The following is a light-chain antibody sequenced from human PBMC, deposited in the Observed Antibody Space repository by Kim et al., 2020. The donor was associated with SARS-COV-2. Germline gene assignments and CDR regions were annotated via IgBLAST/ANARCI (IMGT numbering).Light chain of an antibody. J-gene: IGKJ1*01. CDR3: QKYNSAPWT. CDR2: AAS. Sequence: GSVGDRVPITCRASQDIANSLAWYQQKPGKVPKVLIYAASTLQSGVPARFSGSGSGTEFTLTIGSLQTEDVATYYCQKYNSAPWTFGPGTKVDIK. V-gene: IGKV1-27*01. CDR1: QDIANS.